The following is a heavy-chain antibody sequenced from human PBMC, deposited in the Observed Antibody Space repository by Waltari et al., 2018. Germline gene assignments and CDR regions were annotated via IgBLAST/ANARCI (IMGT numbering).Heavy chain of an antibody. CDR3: ATILGYSAFDI. V-gene: IGHV1-24*01. CDR1: GYPLPDLS. Sequence: VQLVASGAEVKKPGASVKVFCHVHGYPLPDLSMPWVRQAPGKGLEWMGGFDPEDGETIYAQKFQSRVTMTEDTSTDTAYMELSSLRSEDTAVYYCATILGYSAFDIWGQGTMVTVYS. D-gene: IGHD5-12*01. CDR2: FDPEDGET. J-gene: IGHJ3*02.